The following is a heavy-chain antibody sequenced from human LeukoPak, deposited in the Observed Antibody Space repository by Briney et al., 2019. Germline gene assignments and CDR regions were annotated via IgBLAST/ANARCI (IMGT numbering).Heavy chain of an antibody. J-gene: IGHJ4*02. Sequence: VKLSRKSSGYSFTGHYMHGVPHGPGQGLEWMGWIRPNGGRTNYAPKFQGRVTMTRDTSVTTDYVELSWLTSDDTAVYHCTRDHNWGADYWGQGTLITVSS. V-gene: IGHV1-2*02. CDR1: GYSFTGHY. CDR3: TRDHNWGADY. D-gene: IGHD7-27*01. CDR2: IRPNGGRT.